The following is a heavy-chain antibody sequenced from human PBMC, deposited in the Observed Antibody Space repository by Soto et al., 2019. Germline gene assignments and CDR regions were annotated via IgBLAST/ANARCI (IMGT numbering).Heavy chain of an antibody. CDR2: INHSGST. D-gene: IGHD2-2*01. CDR1: GGSFSGYY. Sequence: PSETLSLTCAVYGGSFSGYYWSWIRQPPGKGLEWIGEINHSGSTNYNASLKSRVTISVDTSKNQFSLKLSSVTAADTAVYYCARARGYCSSTSCYYYYGMDVWGQVPTVTFSS. J-gene: IGHJ6*02. CDR3: ARARGYCSSTSCYYYYGMDV. V-gene: IGHV4-34*01.